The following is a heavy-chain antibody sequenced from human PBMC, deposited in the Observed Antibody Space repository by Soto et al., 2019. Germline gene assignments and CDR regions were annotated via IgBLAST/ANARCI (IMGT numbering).Heavy chain of an antibody. V-gene: IGHV4-4*02. D-gene: IGHD6-13*01. J-gene: IGHJ5*02. Sequence: PSETLSLTCAVSGGSISSSNWWSWVRQPPGKGLEWIGEIYHSGSTNYNPSLKSRVTISVDKSKNQFSLKLGSVTAADTAVYYCARDQEEPVAAAGHWFDPWGQGTLVTVS. CDR2: IYHSGST. CDR1: GGSISSSNW. CDR3: ARDQEEPVAAAGHWFDP.